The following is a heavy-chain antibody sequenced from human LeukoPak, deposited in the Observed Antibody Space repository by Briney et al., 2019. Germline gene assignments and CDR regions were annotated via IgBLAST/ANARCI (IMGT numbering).Heavy chain of an antibody. CDR2: IFQWGRP. D-gene: IGHD1-26*01. Sequence: SETLSLTCTVSGGPISSGVFSWTWIRPPPGKGLEWIGYIFQWGRPSYNPSLRSRVTISVDTSTNQFSLRLTAVTAADTAMYYCARDRAGLGLLDFWGQGTMVTVFS. CDR3: ARDRAGLGLLDF. V-gene: IGHV4-30-2*01. CDR1: GGPISSGVFS. J-gene: IGHJ3*01.